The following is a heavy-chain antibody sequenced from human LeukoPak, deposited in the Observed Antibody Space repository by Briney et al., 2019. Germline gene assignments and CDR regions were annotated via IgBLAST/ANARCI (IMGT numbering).Heavy chain of an antibody. CDR1: GFTFTNSA. V-gene: IGHV1-58*01. CDR3: AAASDYGDYGYFDL. D-gene: IGHD4-17*01. CDR2: IVVSSGNT. J-gene: IGHJ2*01. Sequence: GTSVKVSCKASGFTFTNSAVQWVRQARGQRREGIGWIVVSSGNTNYAQKFQERVTITRDMSTSTAYMELSSLRSEDTAVYYCAAASDYGDYGYFDLWGRGTLVTVSS.